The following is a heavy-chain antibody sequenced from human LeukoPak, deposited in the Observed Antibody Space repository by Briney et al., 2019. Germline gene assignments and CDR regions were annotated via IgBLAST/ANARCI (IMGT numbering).Heavy chain of an antibody. D-gene: IGHD1-14*01. Sequence: PGGSLRLSCAASGFTFSSYAMSWVRQATGKGLEWVSAISGSGGSTYYADSVKGRFTISRDNSKNTLYLQMNSLRAEDTAVYYCAKSGLLPGEVFYYFDYSGQGTLVTVSS. CDR1: GFTFSSYA. V-gene: IGHV3-23*01. CDR2: ISGSGGST. CDR3: AKSGLLPGEVFYYFDY. J-gene: IGHJ4*02.